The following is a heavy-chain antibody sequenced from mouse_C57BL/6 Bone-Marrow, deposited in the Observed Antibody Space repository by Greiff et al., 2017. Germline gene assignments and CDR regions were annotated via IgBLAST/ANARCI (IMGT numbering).Heavy chain of an antibody. V-gene: IGHV1-63*01. CDR1: GYTFTNYW. D-gene: IGHD1-1*01. CDR2: IYPGGGYT. Sequence: QVQLQQSGAELVRPGTSVKMSCKASGYTFTNYWIGWAQQRPGHGLEWIGDIYPGGGYTYYNEKFKGKATLTADKSSSTAYMQFSSLTSEDSAIYYCARSGNWYFDVWGTGTTVTVSS. J-gene: IGHJ1*03. CDR3: ARSGNWYFDV.